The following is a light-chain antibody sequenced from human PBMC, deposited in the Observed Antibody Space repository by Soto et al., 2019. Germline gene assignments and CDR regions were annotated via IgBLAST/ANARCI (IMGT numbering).Light chain of an antibody. CDR3: QHLRT. Sequence: EIVLTQSPGTLSLSPGERATLSCRASQSVSSSYLARYQQKPGQAPRLLIYGASSRATGIPDRFSGSGSGTDFTLTISRLEPEDFAVYYCQHLRTFGQGTKLEIK. CDR1: QSVSSSY. V-gene: IGKV3-20*01. CDR2: GAS. J-gene: IGKJ2*01.